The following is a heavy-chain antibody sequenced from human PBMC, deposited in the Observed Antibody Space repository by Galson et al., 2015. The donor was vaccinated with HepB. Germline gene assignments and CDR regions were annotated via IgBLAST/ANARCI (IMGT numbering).Heavy chain of an antibody. D-gene: IGHD1-7*01. J-gene: IGHJ4*02. CDR2: INPSDGNI. V-gene: IGHV1-46*01. Sequence: SVKVSCKASGYTFTSYFTHWVRQAPGQGLEWMGRINPSDGNIHYAQKFKGRVTVTRDTSTSTVYMDLSSLASEDTAVYYCARELEGTCYFDYWGQGTLVTVSS. CDR3: ARELEGTCYFDY. CDR1: GYTFTSYF.